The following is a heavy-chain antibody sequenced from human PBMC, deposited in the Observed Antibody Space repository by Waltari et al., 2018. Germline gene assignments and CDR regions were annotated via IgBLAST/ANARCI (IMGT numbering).Heavy chain of an antibody. CDR3: ARETYYDFWKSHYYFDF. D-gene: IGHD3-3*01. CDR2: TDDRSTWVN. J-gene: IGHJ4*02. V-gene: IGHV6-1*01. Sequence: QVQLQQSGPGLVKPSQTLSLTCAISGDSVSTNSAAWNWIRPSPSRGLEWLGRTDDRSTWVNDYAVSVKSRIIISPDTSKNQFSLQVNSVTPEDTAVYYCARETYYDFWKSHYYFDFWGQGILVTVSS. CDR1: GDSVSTNSAA.